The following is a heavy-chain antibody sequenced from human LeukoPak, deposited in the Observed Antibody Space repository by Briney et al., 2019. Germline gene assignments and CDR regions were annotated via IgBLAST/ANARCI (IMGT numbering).Heavy chain of an antibody. Sequence: PGGSLRLSCAASGFTFSTYTMNWVRQAPGKGLEWVSSISSSPSYIYYADSVKGRFTISRDNAKNTLYLQMNSLRAEDTAVYYCARDSNYDYVWGTTDYWGQGTLVTVSS. CDR1: GFTFSTYT. CDR2: ISSSPSYI. CDR3: ARDSNYDYVWGTTDY. D-gene: IGHD3-16*01. J-gene: IGHJ4*02. V-gene: IGHV3-21*01.